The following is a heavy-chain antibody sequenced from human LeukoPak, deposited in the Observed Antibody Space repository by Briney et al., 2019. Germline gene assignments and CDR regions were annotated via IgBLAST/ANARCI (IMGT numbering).Heavy chain of an antibody. V-gene: IGHV1-69*13. Sequence: ASVKVPCKASGGTFNSYAISWVRQAPGQGLEWMGAIIPIFGTANYAQKFQGRVTITADESTSTANMELSSLRSEDTAVYYCARGRVVTATKFDYWGQGTLVSVSS. D-gene: IGHD2-21*02. J-gene: IGHJ4*02. CDR1: GGTFNSYA. CDR3: ARGRVVTATKFDY. CDR2: IIPIFGTA.